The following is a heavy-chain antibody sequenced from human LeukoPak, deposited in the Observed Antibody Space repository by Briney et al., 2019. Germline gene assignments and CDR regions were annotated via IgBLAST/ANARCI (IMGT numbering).Heavy chain of an antibody. V-gene: IGHV3-66*04. CDR3: ARHRSSWLIDY. CDR2: IYSGGST. J-gene: IGHJ4*02. CDR1: GFTVSSNY. Sequence: GGSLRLSCAASGFTVSSNYMSWVRQAPGKGLEWVSVIYSGGSTYYADSVRGRFTISRDNSKNTLYLQMNSLRAEDTAVYYCARHRSSWLIDYWGQGTLVTVSS. D-gene: IGHD6-6*01.